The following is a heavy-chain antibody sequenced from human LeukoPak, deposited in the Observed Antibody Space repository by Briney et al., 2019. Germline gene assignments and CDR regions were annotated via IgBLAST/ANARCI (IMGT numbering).Heavy chain of an antibody. D-gene: IGHD3-22*01. V-gene: IGHV3-23*01. CDR1: GFTFSSYA. Sequence: GGSLRPSCAASGFTFSSYAMSWVRKAPGKGLEWVSAISGSGGSTYYADSEKGRFTISRDNSKNTLYLQMNSLRAEDTAVYYCAKDLAGYYYFSGQNDYWGQGTLVTV. J-gene: IGHJ4*02. CDR2: ISGSGGST. CDR3: AKDLAGYYYFSGQNDY.